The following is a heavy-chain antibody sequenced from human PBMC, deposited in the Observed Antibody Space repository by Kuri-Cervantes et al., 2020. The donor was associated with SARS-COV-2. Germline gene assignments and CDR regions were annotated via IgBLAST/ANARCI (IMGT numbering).Heavy chain of an antibody. D-gene: IGHD3-16*01. V-gene: IGHV3-66*02. CDR2: IYSGGST. J-gene: IGHJ4*02. CDR3: ARDLDTLGVDY. Sequence: GESLKISCAASGFTVSSNYVSWVRQAPGKGLEWVSVIYSGGSTYYADSVKGRFTISRDNSKNTLYLQMNSLRAEDTAVYYCARDLDTLGVDYWGQGTLVTVSS. CDR1: GFTVSSNY.